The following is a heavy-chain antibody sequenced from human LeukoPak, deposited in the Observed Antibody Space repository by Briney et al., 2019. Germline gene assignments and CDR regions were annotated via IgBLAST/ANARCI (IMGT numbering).Heavy chain of an antibody. J-gene: IGHJ4*02. CDR2: INPNSGGT. CDR3: ARAYDFWSGYFDF. CDR1: GYTFTGYY. D-gene: IGHD3-3*01. Sequence: GASVKVSCKASGYTFTGYYMHWVRQAPGQGLEWMGRINPNSGGTNYPQKFQGRVTMTADTSTSTVYMDLRSLRSDDTAVYYCARAYDFWSGYFDFWGRGTLVIVSS. V-gene: IGHV1-2*06.